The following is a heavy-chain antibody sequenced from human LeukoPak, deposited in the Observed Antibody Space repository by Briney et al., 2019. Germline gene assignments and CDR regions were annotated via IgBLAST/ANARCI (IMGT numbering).Heavy chain of an antibody. CDR3: ARGAGYSYGLRVAFDI. J-gene: IGHJ3*02. Sequence: GGSLRLSCAASGFTFSSYAMHWVRQAPGKGLEWVAVISYDGSNKYYADSVKGRFTISRDNSKNTLYLQMNSPRAEDTAVYYCARGAGYSYGLRVAFDIWGQGTMVTVSS. CDR1: GFTFSSYA. D-gene: IGHD5-18*01. CDR2: ISYDGSNK. V-gene: IGHV3-30-3*01.